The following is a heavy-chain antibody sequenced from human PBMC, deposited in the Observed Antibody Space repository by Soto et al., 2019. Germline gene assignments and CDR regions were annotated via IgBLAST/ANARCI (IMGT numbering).Heavy chain of an antibody. CDR2: IYYSGST. CDR3: AREGAAPYYYYGMDV. CDR1: GGSISSGGYF. Sequence: TSETLSLTCTVSGGSISSGGYFWSWIRQHPGKGLEWIGFIYYSGSTYYNPSLKSRVTISVDTSKNQFSLKLSYVTAADTAVYYCAREGAAPYYYYGMDVWGQGTMVTVSS. J-gene: IGHJ6*02. D-gene: IGHD6-6*01. V-gene: IGHV4-31*03.